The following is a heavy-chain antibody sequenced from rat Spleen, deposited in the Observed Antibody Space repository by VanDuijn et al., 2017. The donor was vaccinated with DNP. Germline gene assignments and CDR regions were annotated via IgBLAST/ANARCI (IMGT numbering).Heavy chain of an antibody. CDR3: AREAERAMDA. CDR1: GYSITSDY. Sequence: EVQLQESGPGLVKPSQSLSLTCSVTGYSITSDYWGWIRKFPGNKMEWIGHISYSGSTAYNPSLKSRISITRDTSKNQFFLQLNSVTTGDTATYYCAREAERAMDAWGQGTSVTVSS. CDR2: ISYSGST. D-gene: IGHD1-2*01. J-gene: IGHJ4*01. V-gene: IGHV3-1*01.